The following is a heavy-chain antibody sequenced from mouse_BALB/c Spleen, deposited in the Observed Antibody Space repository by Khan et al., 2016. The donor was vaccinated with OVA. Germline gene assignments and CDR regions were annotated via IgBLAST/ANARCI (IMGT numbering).Heavy chain of an antibody. J-gene: IGHJ4*01. CDR3: AIGNYYGYALDY. V-gene: IGHV3-2*02. D-gene: IGHD1-1*01. CDR2: ISYSGST. CDR1: GYSITSNYA. Sequence: EVELVASGPGLVKTSQSMSPTCTVNGYSITSNYAWNWIRQFPGNKLEWMGYISYSGSTNYNPFLKSRISTTRDTSKNQFFLLSHSVTTDDSATYYCAIGNYYGYALDYWGQGTSVPVSS.